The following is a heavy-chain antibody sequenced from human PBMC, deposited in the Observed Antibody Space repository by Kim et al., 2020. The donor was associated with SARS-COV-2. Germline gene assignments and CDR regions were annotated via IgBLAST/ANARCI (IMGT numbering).Heavy chain of an antibody. D-gene: IGHD3-10*01. CDR1: GFTFSSYA. J-gene: IGHJ6*02. CDR3: ALHPSLPSGITMVRGVIEAPYYYYGKDV. V-gene: IGHV3-23*01. Sequence: GGSLRLSCAASGFTFSSYAMSWVRQAPGKGLEWVSAISGSGGSTYYADSVKGRFTISRDNSKNTLYLQMNSLRAEDTAVYYCALHPSLPSGITMVRGVIEAPYYYYGKDVWGQGTTVTVSS. CDR2: ISGSGGST.